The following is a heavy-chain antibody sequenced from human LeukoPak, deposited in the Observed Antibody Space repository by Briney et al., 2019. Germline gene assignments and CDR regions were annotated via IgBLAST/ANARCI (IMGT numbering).Heavy chain of an antibody. J-gene: IGHJ4*02. CDR3: AKDWGAGGSALTF. V-gene: IGHV3-30*18. Sequence: GGSLRLSCAASGFNFTGYGIHWVRQAPGKGLEWVAVISNDGSNKYYADSVKGRFTISRDNSKSTLYVQMNGLRAEDTAVYYCAKDWGAGGSALTFWGQGTLVTVSS. D-gene: IGHD3-10*01. CDR2: ISNDGSNK. CDR1: GFNFTGYG.